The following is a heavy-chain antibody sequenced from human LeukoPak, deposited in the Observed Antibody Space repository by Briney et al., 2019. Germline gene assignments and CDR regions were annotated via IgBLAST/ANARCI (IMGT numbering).Heavy chain of an antibody. CDR2: INSHGSST. CDR1: GFMFSSHN. Sequence: PGGSLRLSCAASGFMFSSHNMNWVRQVPGKGLVWVSGINSHGSSTSYADSVKGRFTISRDNAKNTLHLQMNSLRAEDTAVYYCVRLTGAEFDYWGQGTLVTVSS. J-gene: IGHJ4*02. V-gene: IGHV3-74*01. D-gene: IGHD7-27*01. CDR3: VRLTGAEFDY.